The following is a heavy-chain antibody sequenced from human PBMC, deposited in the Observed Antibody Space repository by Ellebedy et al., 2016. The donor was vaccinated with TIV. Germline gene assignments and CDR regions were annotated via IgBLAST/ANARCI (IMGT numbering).Heavy chain of an antibody. CDR3: AIAGYSSGWTSSQYYYGMDV. D-gene: IGHD6-19*01. J-gene: IGHJ6*02. CDR2: XSPIFGTA. CDR1: GGTFSRYA. V-gene: IGHV1-69*13. Sequence: ASVKVSCKASGGTFSRYAFSXXRQSPGQGLACIGVXSPIFGTADYAQKFQGRVTITADESTITAYMELSSLRSVTTAVYYCAIAGYSSGWTSSQYYYGMDVWGQGTTVTVSS.